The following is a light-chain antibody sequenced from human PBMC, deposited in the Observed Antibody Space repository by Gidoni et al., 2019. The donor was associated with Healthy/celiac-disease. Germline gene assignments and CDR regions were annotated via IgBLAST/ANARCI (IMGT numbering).Light chain of an antibody. Sequence: SYVLPQPPSVSVPPAKPAGINCGGNTIGSKSGHWYQQKPGQAPVLVIYYDSDRPSGIPERFSGSNSGNTATLTISRVEAGDEADYYCQVWDSSSDHPRVVFGGGTKLTVL. V-gene: IGLV3-21*04. J-gene: IGLJ2*01. CDR1: TIGSKS. CDR2: YDS. CDR3: QVWDSSSDHPRVV.